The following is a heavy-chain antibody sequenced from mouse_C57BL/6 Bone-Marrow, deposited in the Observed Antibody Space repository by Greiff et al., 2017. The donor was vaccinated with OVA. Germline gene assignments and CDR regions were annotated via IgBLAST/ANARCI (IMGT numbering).Heavy chain of an antibody. J-gene: IGHJ4*01. Sequence: EVQLQESGPGLVKPSQSLSLTCSVTGYSITSGYYWNWIRQFPGNKLEWMGYISYDGSNNYNPSLKNRISITRDTSKNQFFLKLNSVTTEDTATYYCAREITTNMDYWGQGTSVTVSS. D-gene: IGHD1-1*01. CDR2: ISYDGSN. CDR1: GYSITSGYY. CDR3: AREITTNMDY. V-gene: IGHV3-6*01.